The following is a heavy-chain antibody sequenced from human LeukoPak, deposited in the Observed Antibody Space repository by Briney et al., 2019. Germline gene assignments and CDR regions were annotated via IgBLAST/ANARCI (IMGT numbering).Heavy chain of an antibody. CDR2: ISGGTT. CDR3: SRGSGWLSVY. V-gene: IGHV3-49*03. J-gene: IGHJ4*02. Sequence: GGSLRLSCTASGFTFGDYLMSWFRQAPGKELEWIGFISGGTTEYAASVKGRFTISRDDSTSIAYLQMNSLTTEDTAVYYCSRGSGWLSVYWGQGTLVTVSS. D-gene: IGHD6-19*01. CDR1: GFTFGDYL.